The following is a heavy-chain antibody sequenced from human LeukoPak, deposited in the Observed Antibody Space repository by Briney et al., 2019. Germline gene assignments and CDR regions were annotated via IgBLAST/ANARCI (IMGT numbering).Heavy chain of an antibody. CDR1: GGYISSYY. CDR3: SRAGTIFMGWFDP. J-gene: IGHJ5*02. D-gene: IGHD3-3*01. Sequence: PSETLSLTCTVSGGYISSYYWSWIRQPPGKGLEWIGYIYYSGSTNYNPSLKSRVTISVDTSKNQFSLKLSSVTAADTSAYYCSRAGTIFMGWFDPWGQGTLVTVSS. CDR2: IYYSGST. V-gene: IGHV4-59*01.